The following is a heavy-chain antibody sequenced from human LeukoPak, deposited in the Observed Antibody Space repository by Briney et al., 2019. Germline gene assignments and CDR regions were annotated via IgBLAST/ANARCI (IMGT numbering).Heavy chain of an antibody. CDR1: GYTFTSYY. D-gene: IGHD3-16*01. CDR3: AREILGDPYYYYGMDV. J-gene: IGHJ6*02. Sequence: ASVKVSCKAPGYTFTSYYMHWVRQAPGQGLEWMGIINPSGGSTSYAQKFQGRVTMTRDTSTSTVYMELSSLRSEDTAVYYCAREILGDPYYYYGMDVWGQGTTVTVSS. CDR2: INPSGGST. V-gene: IGHV1-46*01.